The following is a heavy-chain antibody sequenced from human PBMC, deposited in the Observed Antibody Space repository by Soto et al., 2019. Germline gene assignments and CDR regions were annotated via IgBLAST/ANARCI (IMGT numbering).Heavy chain of an antibody. CDR3: ASSPQSGLVPAETAVWDY. D-gene: IGHD2-2*01. Sequence: PSETLSLTCAVSGGSLSSGGYSWSWIRQPPGKGLEWIGYIYHSGSTYYNPSLKSRVTISVDTSKNQFSLKLSSVTAADTAVYYCASSPQSGLVPAETAVWDYWGQGTLDTVSS. CDR2: IYHSGST. CDR1: GGSLSSGGYS. J-gene: IGHJ4*02. V-gene: IGHV4-30-2*02.